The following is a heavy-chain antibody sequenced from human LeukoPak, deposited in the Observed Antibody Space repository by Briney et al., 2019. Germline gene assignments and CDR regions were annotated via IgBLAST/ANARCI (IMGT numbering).Heavy chain of an antibody. CDR1: GGTFSSYA. Sequence: SVKVSCKASGGTFSSYAISWVRQAPGQGLEWMGGIIPIFGTANYAQKFQGRVTITADESTSTAYMELSSLKSEDTAVYYCARGGIVGATIDYWGQGTLVTVSS. V-gene: IGHV1-69*01. J-gene: IGHJ4*02. D-gene: IGHD1-26*01. CDR2: IIPIFGTA. CDR3: ARGGIVGATIDY.